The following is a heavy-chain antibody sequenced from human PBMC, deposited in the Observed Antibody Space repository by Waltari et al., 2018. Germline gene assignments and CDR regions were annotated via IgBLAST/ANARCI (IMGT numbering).Heavy chain of an antibody. D-gene: IGHD1-26*01. CDR2: ISGRGGST. V-gene: IGHV3-23*04. Sequence: EVQLVESGGGLVQPGGSLRLSCAASGFTFSSYAMSWVRQAPGKGLEWVQAISGRGGSTYYSDAVKGRFTISRDNSKNRLYLQMTSLRAEDTAVYYCAKPRLISWSYLSYWGQGTLVTVSS. CDR1: GFTFSSYA. CDR3: AKPRLISWSYLSY. J-gene: IGHJ4*02.